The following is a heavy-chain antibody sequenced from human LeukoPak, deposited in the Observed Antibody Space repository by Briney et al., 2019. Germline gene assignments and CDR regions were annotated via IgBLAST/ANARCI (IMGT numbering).Heavy chain of an antibody. CDR3: ARGTSPGYCSSASCYEKYYHYMDV. J-gene: IGHJ6*03. CDR1: GGSFSGYY. D-gene: IGHD2-2*01. Sequence: SETLSLTCAVYGGSFSGYYWSWIRQPPGKGLEWIGEINHSGSTNYSPSLKSRVTISVDTSERQFSLKLSSVTAADTAVYYCARGTSPGYCSSASCYEKYYHYMDVWGKGTTVTVSS. CDR2: INHSGST. V-gene: IGHV4-34*01.